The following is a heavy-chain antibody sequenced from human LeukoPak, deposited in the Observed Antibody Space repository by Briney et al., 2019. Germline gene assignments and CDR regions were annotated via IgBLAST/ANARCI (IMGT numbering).Heavy chain of an antibody. CDR1: GFTFSSYA. V-gene: IGHV3-30*04. J-gene: IGHJ4*02. CDR2: MSYDGSNK. D-gene: IGHD2/OR15-2a*01. Sequence: GGSLRLSCAASGFTFSSYAMYWVRQAPGKGLEWVAVMSYDGSNKNYADSVKGRFTISRDNSKNTLYLQMNSLRAEDTAVYYCARAYRSIALDYWGQGTLVTVPS. CDR3: ARAYRSIALDY.